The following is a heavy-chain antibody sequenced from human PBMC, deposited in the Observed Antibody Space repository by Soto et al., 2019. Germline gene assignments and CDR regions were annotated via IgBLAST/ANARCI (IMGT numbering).Heavy chain of an antibody. V-gene: IGHV3-30*18. CDR1: GFTFKNYG. Sequence: VHLVESGGGVVQPGRSLRLSCAASGFTFKNYGMHWVRQAPGKGLEWVAVISHDGGTKHYADSVKGRFTIFRDDSKNTVSLQMTRLRPYDTAVYYCAKRITISGYGDYYYYGMDAWGQGTTVIVSS. CDR2: ISHDGGTK. J-gene: IGHJ6*02. CDR3: AKRITISGYGDYYYYGMDA. D-gene: IGHD3-3*01.